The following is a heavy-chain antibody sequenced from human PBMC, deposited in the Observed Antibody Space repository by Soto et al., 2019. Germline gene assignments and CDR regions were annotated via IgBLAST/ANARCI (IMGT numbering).Heavy chain of an antibody. D-gene: IGHD5-12*01. J-gene: IGHJ4*02. CDR2: IYYSGST. V-gene: IGHV4-31*03. CDR3: AREDRRDGYNYFEY. CDR1: GGSISSGGYY. Sequence: QVQLQESGPGLVKPSQTLSLTCTVSGGSISSGGYYWSWIRQHPGKGLEWIGYIYYSGSTYYNPSLKSRVTIPVDTSKNQSSLKLSSVTAADTAVYYCAREDRRDGYNYFEYWGQRTLVTVSS.